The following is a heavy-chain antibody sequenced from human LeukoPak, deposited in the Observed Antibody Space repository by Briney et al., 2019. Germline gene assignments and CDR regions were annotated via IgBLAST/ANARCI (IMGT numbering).Heavy chain of an antibody. CDR1: GFTFDDYA. D-gene: IGHD3-10*01. Sequence: GGSLRLSXAASGFTFDDYAMHWVRQAPGKGVEWVSGISWNSGSICYADSVKGRFTISRDNAKNSLYLQMNSLRAEDMALYYCAKAGYGAPGSRTYMDVWGKGTTVTVSS. CDR2: ISWNSGSI. J-gene: IGHJ6*03. CDR3: AKAGYGAPGSRTYMDV. V-gene: IGHV3-9*03.